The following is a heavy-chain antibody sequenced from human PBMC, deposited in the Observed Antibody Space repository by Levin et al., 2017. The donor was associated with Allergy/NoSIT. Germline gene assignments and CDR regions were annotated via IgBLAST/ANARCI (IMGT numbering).Heavy chain of an antibody. Sequence: GESLKISCAASGITFSSDAMHWVRQAPGKGLAWVAVISYDGSFKFYADSVKGRFTISRDNSKNTLYLQMNSLRPEDTAVFYFAKDAGYSGYDPVMTRGNSFGPIDYWGQGILVSVSS. CDR3: AKDAGYSGYDPVMTRGNSFGPIDY. J-gene: IGHJ4*02. CDR1: GITFSSDA. CDR2: ISYDGSFK. D-gene: IGHD5-12*01. V-gene: IGHV3-30*18.